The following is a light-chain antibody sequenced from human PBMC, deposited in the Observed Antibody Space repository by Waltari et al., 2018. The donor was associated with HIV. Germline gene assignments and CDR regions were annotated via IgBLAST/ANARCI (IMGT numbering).Light chain of an antibody. CDR3: CSYAGSDTLV. CDR2: DVT. Sequence: QSALTQPAAGSGSPGESITISCTGTNSDVVNYHLFSWYRHHPDKAPKLLIFDVTRRPSGVSDRFSGSKSGNTASLTISGLQAEDEADYYCCSYAGSDTLVFGGGTKLTVL. CDR1: NSDVVNYHL. J-gene: IGLJ3*02. V-gene: IGLV2-23*02.